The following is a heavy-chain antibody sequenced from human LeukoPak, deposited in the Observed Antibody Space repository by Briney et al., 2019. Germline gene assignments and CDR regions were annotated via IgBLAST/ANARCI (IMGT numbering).Heavy chain of an antibody. CDR2: IRYDGSNK. D-gene: IGHD4-17*01. J-gene: IGHJ3*02. CDR1: GFTFSSDG. V-gene: IGHV3-30*02. CDR3: AKGYYGDYGDAFDI. Sequence: PGGSLRLSCAASGFTFSSDGMHWVRQAPGKGLEWVAFIRYDGSNKYYADSVKGRFTISRDNSKNTLYLQMNSLRAEDTAVYYCAKGYYGDYGDAFDIWGQGTMVTVSS.